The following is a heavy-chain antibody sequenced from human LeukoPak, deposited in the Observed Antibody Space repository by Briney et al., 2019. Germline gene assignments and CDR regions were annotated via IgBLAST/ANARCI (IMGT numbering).Heavy chain of an antibody. CDR2: AGWAGGAT. CDR3: AKELDTMFFDY. D-gene: IGHD3-10*02. V-gene: IGHV3-43*01. Sequence: GGSLRLSCATSGFNFDRYTIHWVRQAPGKGLEWVSLAGWAGGATFYSDSVRGRFTISRDSGRKSVYLQMNSLTTDDTAFYFCAKELDTMFFDYWGQGALVTVSS. CDR1: GFNFDRYT. J-gene: IGHJ4*02.